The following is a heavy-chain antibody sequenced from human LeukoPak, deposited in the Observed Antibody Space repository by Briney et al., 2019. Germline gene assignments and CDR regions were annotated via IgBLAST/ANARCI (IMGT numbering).Heavy chain of an antibody. CDR2: ISYDGSNK. CDR3: AREQGPEDAFDI. D-gene: IGHD2-2*01. Sequence: PGGSLRLSCAASGFTFSSYAMHWVRQAPGKGLEWVAVISYDGSNKYYADSVKGRFTIPRDNSKNTLYLQMNSLRAEDTAVYYCAREQGPEDAFDIWGQGTMVTVSS. CDR1: GFTFSSYA. J-gene: IGHJ3*02. V-gene: IGHV3-30-3*01.